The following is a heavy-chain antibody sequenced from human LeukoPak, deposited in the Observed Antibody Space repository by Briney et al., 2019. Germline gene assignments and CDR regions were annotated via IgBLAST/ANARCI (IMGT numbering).Heavy chain of an antibody. D-gene: IGHD2-2*01. CDR1: GFTFSSYA. CDR2: ISGSGGST. CDR3: AKRSCSSTSCYPYYYYMDV. J-gene: IGHJ6*03. Sequence: GGSLRLSCAASGFTFSSYAMSWVRQAPGKGLEWVSAISGSGGSTYCADSVKGRFTISRDNSKNTLYLQMNSLRAEDTAVYYCAKRSCSSTSCYPYYYYMDVWGKGTTVTVSS. V-gene: IGHV3-23*01.